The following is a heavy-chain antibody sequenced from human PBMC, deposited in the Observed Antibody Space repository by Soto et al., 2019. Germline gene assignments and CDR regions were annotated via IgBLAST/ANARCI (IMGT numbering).Heavy chain of an antibody. CDR3: ARRLSPSDLDYYDNSGYYNWFDP. J-gene: IGHJ5*02. D-gene: IGHD3-22*01. CDR1: GYTFTGYY. V-gene: IGHV1-2*02. Sequence: ASVKVSCKASGYTFTGYYMHWVRQAPGQGLEWMGWINPNSGATNYAQKFQGRVTMTRDTSISTAFMELSTMTSADAAVYFCARRLSPSDLDYYDNSGYYNWFDPWGQGTLVTVPQ. CDR2: INPNSGAT.